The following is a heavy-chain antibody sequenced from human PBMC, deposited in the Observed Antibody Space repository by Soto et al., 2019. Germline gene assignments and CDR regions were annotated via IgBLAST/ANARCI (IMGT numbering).Heavy chain of an antibody. D-gene: IGHD6-13*01. CDR3: ARHGGSIAAAEQDY. V-gene: IGHV5-10-1*01. CDR1: GYSFTSCW. CDR2: IDPSDSYT. J-gene: IGHJ4*02. Sequence: PGESLKISCKGSGYSFTSCWISWVRQMPGKGLEWMGRIDPSDSYTNYSPSFQGHVTISADKSISTAYLQWSSLKASDTAMYYCARHGGSIAAAEQDYWGQGTLVTVSS.